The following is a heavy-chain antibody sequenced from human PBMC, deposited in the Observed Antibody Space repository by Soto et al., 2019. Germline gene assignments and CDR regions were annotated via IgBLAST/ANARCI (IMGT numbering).Heavy chain of an antibody. J-gene: IGHJ6*03. CDR3: AKLGRYSLRIYYYYMDV. CDR2: ISGSGGST. D-gene: IGHD1-26*01. V-gene: IGHV3-23*01. Sequence: PGGSLRLSCAASGFTFSSYAMSWVRQAPGKGLEWVSAISGSGGSTYYADSVKGRFTTSRDNSKNTLYLQMNSLRAEDTAVYYCAKLGRYSLRIYYYYMDVWGKGTTVTVSS. CDR1: GFTFSSYA.